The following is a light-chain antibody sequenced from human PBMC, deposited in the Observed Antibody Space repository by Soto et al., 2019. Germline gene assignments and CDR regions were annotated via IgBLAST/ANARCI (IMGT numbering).Light chain of an antibody. CDR1: QGISNS. CDR2: AAS. CDR3: QKYNSAPLFT. V-gene: IGKV1-27*01. Sequence: DIQMTQSPSSLSASVGDRVTITCRASQGISNSLAWDQLKPGKVPKLLIFAASTLQSGVPSRFSGSGSGTDFTLTISSLQPEDVATYYCQKYNSAPLFTFGPGTKVDIK. J-gene: IGKJ3*01.